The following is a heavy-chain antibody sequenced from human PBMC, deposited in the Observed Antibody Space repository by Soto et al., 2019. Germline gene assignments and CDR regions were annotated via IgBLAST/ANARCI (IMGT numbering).Heavy chain of an antibody. Sequence: SETLSLTCTVSGGSISSGGYYWSWIRQHPGKGLEWIGYIYYSGSTYYNPSLKSRVTISVDTSKNQFSLKLSSVTAADTAVYYCARVAGSITIFGVVLGWFDPWGQGTLVTVSS. CDR1: GGSISSGGYY. V-gene: IGHV4-31*03. CDR2: IYYSGST. J-gene: IGHJ5*02. D-gene: IGHD3-3*01. CDR3: ARVAGSITIFGVVLGWFDP.